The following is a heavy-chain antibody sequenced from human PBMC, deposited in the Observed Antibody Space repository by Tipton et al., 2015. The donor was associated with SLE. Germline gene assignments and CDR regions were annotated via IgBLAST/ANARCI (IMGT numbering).Heavy chain of an antibody. D-gene: IGHD6-19*01. Sequence: QLVQSGAEVKKPGESLRISCKGSGYNFTNYWIGWVRQMPGKGLECMGIIYPADSDSRYSPSFQGQVTISADKSISTAYLQWSSLKASDTAMYYCARRGDSSGWYLYYFDYWGQGTLVTVSS. CDR1: GYNFTNYW. CDR2: IYPADSDS. CDR3: ARRGDSSGWYLYYFDY. V-gene: IGHV5-51*01. J-gene: IGHJ4*02.